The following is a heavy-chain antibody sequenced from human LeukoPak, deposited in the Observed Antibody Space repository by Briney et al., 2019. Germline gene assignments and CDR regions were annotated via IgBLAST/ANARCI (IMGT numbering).Heavy chain of an antibody. J-gene: IGHJ4*02. V-gene: IGHV3-21*01. D-gene: IGHD1-1*01. CDR1: GFTFSSYT. CDR2: ISTSSSYI. Sequence: PGGSLRLSCAASGFTFSSYTMNWVRQAPGSELEWVSCISTSSSYIYYADSVKGRFTISRDNAKHSLYLQMNSLRAEDTAVYYCATVGAGTTYFDYWGQGTLVTVSS. CDR3: ATVGAGTTYFDY.